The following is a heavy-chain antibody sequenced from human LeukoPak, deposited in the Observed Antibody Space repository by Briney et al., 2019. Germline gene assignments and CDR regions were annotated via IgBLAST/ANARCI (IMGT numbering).Heavy chain of an antibody. V-gene: IGHV3-23*01. Sequence: GGSLRLSCAASGFTFSSYAMSWVRQAPGKGLEWVSAISGSGGSTYYADSVKGRFTISRDNSKNTLYLQMNSLRAEDTAVYYCASPKEGGIAAAGTFVWNVWGQGTTVTVSS. D-gene: IGHD6-13*01. CDR3: ASPKEGGIAAAGTFVWNV. J-gene: IGHJ6*02. CDR1: GFTFSSYA. CDR2: ISGSGGST.